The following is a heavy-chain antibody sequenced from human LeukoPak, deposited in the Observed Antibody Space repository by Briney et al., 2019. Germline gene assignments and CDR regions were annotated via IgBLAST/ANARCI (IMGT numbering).Heavy chain of an antibody. CDR1: GFTFSTYG. CDR2: ISYDGSNE. Sequence: PTGGSLRLSCAASGFTFSTYGMHWVRQAPGKGLEWVAVISYDGSNEYYADSVKGRFTISRDNSKNTLYLQMNSLRAEDTAVYYCARDHYYDSSEDYYYYGMDVWGQGTTVTVSS. D-gene: IGHD3-22*01. V-gene: IGHV3-30*03. CDR3: ARDHYYDSSEDYYYYGMDV. J-gene: IGHJ6*02.